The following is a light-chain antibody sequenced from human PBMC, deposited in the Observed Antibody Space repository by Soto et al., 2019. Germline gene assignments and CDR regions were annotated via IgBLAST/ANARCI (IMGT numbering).Light chain of an antibody. CDR1: TSNLGGNT. Sequence: QSVLTQPHSVSGTPGHKVSISCSGSTSNLGGNTVNWYQQLPGTAPKLLIYTNNQRPSGVPDRFSGSKSGTSASLAISDLRSEDEAVFYCAAWDDSLNAVVFGGGTKLTVL. CDR3: AAWDDSLNAVV. CDR2: TNN. V-gene: IGLV1-44*01. J-gene: IGLJ2*01.